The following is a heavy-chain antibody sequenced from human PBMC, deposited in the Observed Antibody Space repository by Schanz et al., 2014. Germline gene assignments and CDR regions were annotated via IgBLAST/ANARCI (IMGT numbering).Heavy chain of an antibody. Sequence: QILLVQPGPEVKKPGASVTVSCKASGYDFHIYAYSWVRQAPGQGLEWMGWISPYNGNTNYAQKLQGRVTMTADTSTSTAYMDLRSLRSDDTAVYYCAREVGLYDRGWFHPWGQGTLVIVSS. V-gene: IGHV1-18*01. CDR1: GYDFHIYA. CDR2: ISPYNGNT. CDR3: AREVGLYDRGWFHP. D-gene: IGHD3-22*01. J-gene: IGHJ5*02.